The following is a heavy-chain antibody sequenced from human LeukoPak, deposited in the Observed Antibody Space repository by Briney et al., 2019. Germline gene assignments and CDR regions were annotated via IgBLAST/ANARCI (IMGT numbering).Heavy chain of an antibody. J-gene: IGHJ3*01. V-gene: IGHV3-23*01. CDR2: ISNSGGST. D-gene: IGHD4-11*01. CDR1: GLTFSSYA. CDR3: AKIGAYSDYKYAFDF. Sequence: GGSLRLSCAASGLTFSSYAMSWVRQAPGKGLEWVSSISNSGGSTYYADSVQGRFTISRDNSKNTLYLQINSLGAEDTAIYYCAKIGAYSDYKYAFDFWGQGTVVTVSS.